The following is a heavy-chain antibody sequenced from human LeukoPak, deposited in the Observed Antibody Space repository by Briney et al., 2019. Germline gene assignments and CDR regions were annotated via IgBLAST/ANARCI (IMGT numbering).Heavy chain of an antibody. CDR1: GYTFTSYY. V-gene: IGHV1-8*03. D-gene: IGHD1-26*01. CDR3: ARGIVGARYYYYYMDV. J-gene: IGHJ6*03. CDR2: MNPNSGNT. Sequence: ASVKVSCKATGYTFTSYYMHWVRQAPGQGLEWMGWMNPNSGNTGYAQKFQGRVTITRNTSISTAYMELSSLRSEDTAVYYCARGIVGARYYYYYMDVWGKGTTVTVSS.